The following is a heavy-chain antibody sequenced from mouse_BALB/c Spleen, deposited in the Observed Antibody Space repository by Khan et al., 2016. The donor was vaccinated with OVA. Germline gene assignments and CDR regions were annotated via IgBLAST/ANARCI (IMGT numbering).Heavy chain of an antibody. Sequence: VQLQQSGPELVKPAASLKLSCTASGYNIKDIYIHWVKQRPEKGLERIRRTDPANGNTKYDPKFQGKATITADTSSNTAYLQFSSLTSEDTAVYYCRISTINAWGQGTTLTVSS. CDR1: GYNIKDIY. CDR3: RISTINA. CDR2: TDPANGNT. V-gene: IGHV14-3*02. J-gene: IGHJ2*01.